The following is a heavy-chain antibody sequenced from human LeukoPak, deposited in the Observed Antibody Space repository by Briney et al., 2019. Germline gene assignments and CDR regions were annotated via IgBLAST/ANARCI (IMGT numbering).Heavy chain of an antibody. CDR2: IKHDGSEK. CDR3: ARDGSNGSYYDFWSGYYPWYYYYYGMDV. Sequence: AGSLRLSCAASGFTFSSNWMSWVCQAPGQRMGLVANIKHDGSEKYYVDSVKGRFTISRDNAKNSLYLQMNSLIAEDTAVYYCARDGSNGSYYDFWSGYYPWYYYYYGMDVWGQGTTVTVSS. J-gene: IGHJ6*02. D-gene: IGHD3-3*01. V-gene: IGHV3-7*01. CDR1: GFTFSSNW.